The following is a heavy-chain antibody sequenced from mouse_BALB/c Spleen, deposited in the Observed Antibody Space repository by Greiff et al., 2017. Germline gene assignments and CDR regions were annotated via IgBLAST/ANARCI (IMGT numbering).Heavy chain of an antibody. V-gene: IGHV14-3*02. CDR3: APAYYGNYEGFAY. J-gene: IGHJ3*01. Sequence: VQLQQSGAELVKPGASVKLSCTASGFNIKDTYMHWVKQRPEQGLEWIGRIDPANGNTKYDPKFQGKATITADTSSNTAYLQLSSLTSEDTAVYYCAPAYYGNYEGFAYWGQGTLVTVSA. CDR2: IDPANGNT. D-gene: IGHD2-10*01. CDR1: GFNIKDTY.